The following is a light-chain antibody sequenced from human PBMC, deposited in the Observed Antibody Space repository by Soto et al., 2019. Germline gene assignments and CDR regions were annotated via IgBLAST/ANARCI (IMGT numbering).Light chain of an antibody. V-gene: IGKV3-20*01. Sequence: EIVLTQSPGTLSLSPGERATLSCRASQSVRNNNLNWYQQKAGQAPRLLIYGASIRTTGIPDRFSGSGSGTDFTLTISRLEPEDFAVYYCQQYGSSQWTFGQGTKVDIK. J-gene: IGKJ1*01. CDR1: QSVRNNN. CDR3: QQYGSSQWT. CDR2: GAS.